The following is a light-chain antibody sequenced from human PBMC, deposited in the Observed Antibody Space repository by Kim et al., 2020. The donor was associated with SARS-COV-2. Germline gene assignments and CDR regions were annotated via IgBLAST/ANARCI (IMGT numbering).Light chain of an antibody. CDR2: DAS. J-gene: IGKJ2*01. Sequence: LSPGERATLSCRASQSVSSYLAWYQQKPGQAPRLLIYDASSRATGIPARFSGSGSGTDFTLTISSLEPEDFAVYYCQQRSNWPPYTFGQGTKLEIK. V-gene: IGKV3-11*01. CDR3: QQRSNWPPYT. CDR1: QSVSSY.